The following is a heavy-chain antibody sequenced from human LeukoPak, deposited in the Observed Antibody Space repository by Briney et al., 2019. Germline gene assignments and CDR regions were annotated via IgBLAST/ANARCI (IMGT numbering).Heavy chain of an antibody. V-gene: IGHV3-11*01. J-gene: IGHJ4*02. D-gene: IGHD2-15*01. CDR3: ARGDRSGDPDY. CDR1: GFTFSDSF. CDR2: ISHSGSNL. Sequence: PGRSLRLSCAASGFTFSDSFMNWVRQAPGKGLEWVSYISHSGSNLDYAESVRGRFTISRDNATHSLHLQINRLRAADTAVYYCARGDRSGDPDYWGQGTLVTVSS.